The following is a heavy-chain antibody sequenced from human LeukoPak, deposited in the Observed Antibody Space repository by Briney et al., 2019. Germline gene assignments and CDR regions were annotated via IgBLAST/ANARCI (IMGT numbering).Heavy chain of an antibody. CDR3: QSVTPQLWSSF. CDR2: IYTSGST. D-gene: IGHD5-18*01. J-gene: IGHJ4*02. Sequence: SETLSLTCTVSGASISSGEYYWSWIRQPAGKGLEWIGRIYTSGSTNYNPSLKSRVTISVDTSKNQFSLKLNSVTAADTAVYYCQSVTPQLWSSFWGQGTLVTVSS. V-gene: IGHV4-61*02. CDR1: GASISSGEYY.